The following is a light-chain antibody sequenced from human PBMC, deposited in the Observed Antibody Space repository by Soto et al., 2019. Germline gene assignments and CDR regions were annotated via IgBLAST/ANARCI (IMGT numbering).Light chain of an antibody. CDR2: EVI. CDR3: SSFTSTSTRL. V-gene: IGLV2-14*01. Sequence: QSVLTQPASVSGSPGQSITISCTGTSSDIGSYDYVSWYQQHPGKAPNLIIYEVIDRPSGASNRFSGSKSGNTASLTISGLQAEDEADYYCSSFTSTSTRLFGSGTKVTVL. CDR1: SSDIGSYDY. J-gene: IGLJ1*01.